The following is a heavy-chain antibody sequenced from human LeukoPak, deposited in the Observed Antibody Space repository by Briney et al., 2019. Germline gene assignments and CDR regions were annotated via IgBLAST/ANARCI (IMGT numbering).Heavy chain of an antibody. J-gene: IGHJ4*02. CDR2: IRYDGSNK. CDR3: AKDFGCSSTSCYRELDY. D-gene: IGHD2-2*02. V-gene: IGHV3-30*02. CDR1: GFTFSSYG. Sequence: GGSLRLSCAASGFTFSSYGMHLVRQAPGKGLEWVAFIRYDGSNKYYADPVKGRFTISRDNSKNTLYLQMNSLRAEDTAVYYCAKDFGCSSTSCYRELDYWGQGTLVTVSS.